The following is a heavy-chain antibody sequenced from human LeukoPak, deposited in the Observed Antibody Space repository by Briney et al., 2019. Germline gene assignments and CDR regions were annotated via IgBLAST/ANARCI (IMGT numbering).Heavy chain of an antibody. J-gene: IGHJ4*02. CDR3: AATRYYYDSSGLDY. CDR1: AFTVSSNY. CDR2: ISSSSSYI. D-gene: IGHD3-22*01. Sequence: GGSLRLSCAVSAFTVSSNYVSWVRQAPGKGLEWVSSISSSSSYIYYADSVKGRFTISRDNAKNSLYLQMNSLRAEDTAVYYCAATRYYYDSSGLDYWGQGTLVTVSS. V-gene: IGHV3-21*01.